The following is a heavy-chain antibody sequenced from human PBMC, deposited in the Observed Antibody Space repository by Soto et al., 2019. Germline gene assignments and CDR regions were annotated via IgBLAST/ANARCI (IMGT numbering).Heavy chain of an antibody. CDR2: IYYSGST. J-gene: IGHJ6*02. CDR1: GGSISSGGYY. V-gene: IGHV4-31*03. CDR3: ARATYYDFWSGSPKYYGMDV. D-gene: IGHD3-3*01. Sequence: SETLSLTCSVSGGSISSGGYYWSWIRQHPGKGLEWIGYIYYSGSTYYNPSLKSRVTISVDTSKNQFSLKLSSVTAADTAVYYCARATYYDFWSGSPKYYGMDVWGQGTTVTAP.